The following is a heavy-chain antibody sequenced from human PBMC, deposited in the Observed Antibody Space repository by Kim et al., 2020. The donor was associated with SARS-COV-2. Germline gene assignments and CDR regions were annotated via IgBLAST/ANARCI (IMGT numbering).Heavy chain of an antibody. V-gene: IGHV3-15*01. D-gene: IGHD3-22*01. CDR1: GFTFSNAW. Sequence: GGSLRLSCAASGFTFSNAWMSWVRQAPGKGLEWVGRIKSKTDGGTTDYAAPVKGRFTISRDDSKNTLYLQMNSLKTEDTAVYYCTTLTTYYYDSTSYRGAFDIWGQGTMVTVSS. CDR2: IKSKTDGGTT. J-gene: IGHJ3*02. CDR3: TTLTTYYYDSTSYRGAFDI.